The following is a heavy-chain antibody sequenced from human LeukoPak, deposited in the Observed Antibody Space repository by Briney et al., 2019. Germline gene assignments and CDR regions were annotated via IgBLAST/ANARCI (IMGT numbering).Heavy chain of an antibody. D-gene: IGHD3-3*01. V-gene: IGHV4-39*01. CDR2: IYYSGST. Sequence: PSETLSLTCTVSGGSISSSSYYWGWIRQPPGKGLEWIGSIYYSGSTYYNPSLKSRVTISVDTSKNQFSLKLSSVTAADTAVYYCARGNGVVTAFDYWGQGTLVTVSS. J-gene: IGHJ4*02. CDR1: GGSISSSSYY. CDR3: ARGNGVVTAFDY.